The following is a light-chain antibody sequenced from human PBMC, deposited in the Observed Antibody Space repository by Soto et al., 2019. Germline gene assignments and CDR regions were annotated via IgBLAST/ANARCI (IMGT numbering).Light chain of an antibody. V-gene: IGKV3-20*01. CDR3: QQYGSSPQT. J-gene: IGKJ1*01. Sequence: EIVLTQSPATLSLYPEEGATLSCRASQSVGSNLAWYRQKPGQAPSLLSYGASSRATGIPDRFSGSGSGTEFTLTVDRLEPEDFAVYYCQQYGSSPQTSGRGTKVDI. CDR1: QSVGSN. CDR2: GAS.